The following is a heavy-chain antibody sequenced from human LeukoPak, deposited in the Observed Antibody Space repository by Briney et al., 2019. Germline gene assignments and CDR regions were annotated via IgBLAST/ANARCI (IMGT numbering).Heavy chain of an antibody. CDR1: GGSFSGYY. CDR3: ARVGREELFIRKYYFDY. J-gene: IGHJ4*02. CDR2: INHSGRT. D-gene: IGHD1-26*01. Sequence: PSETLSLTCAVYGGSFSGYYWSWIRQPPGKGLEWIGEINHSGRTNYNPSLKSRVTISVDTSKNQFSLKLSSVTAADTAVYYCARVGREELFIRKYYFDYWGQGTLVTVSS. V-gene: IGHV4-34*01.